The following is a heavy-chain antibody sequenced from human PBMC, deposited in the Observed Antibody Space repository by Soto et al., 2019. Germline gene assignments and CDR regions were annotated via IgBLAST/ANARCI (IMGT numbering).Heavy chain of an antibody. D-gene: IGHD3-10*01. CDR2: IYYSGST. CDR1: GGSISSGGYY. J-gene: IGHJ4*02. V-gene: IGHV4-31*03. Sequence: SETLSLTCTVSGGSISSGGYYWSWIRQHPGKGLEWIGYIYYSGSTYYNPSLKSRVTISVDTSKNQFSLKLSSVTAADTAVYYCSREHHGNMVRGVTSPYFDYWGQGTLVTVSS. CDR3: SREHHGNMVRGVTSPYFDY.